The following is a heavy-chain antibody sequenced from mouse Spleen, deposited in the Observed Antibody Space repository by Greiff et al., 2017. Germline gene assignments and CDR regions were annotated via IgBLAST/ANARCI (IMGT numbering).Heavy chain of an antibody. CDR1: GFTFSDYG. D-gene: IGHD1-1*01. V-gene: IGHV5-17*01. CDR3: ARLGMLDY. Sequence: EVMLVESGGGLVKPGGSLKLSCAASGFTFSDYGMHWVRQAPEKGLEWVAYISSGSSTIYYADTVKGRFTISRDNAKNTLFLQMTSLRSEDTAMYYCARLGMLDYWGQGTTLTVSS. CDR2: ISSGSSTI. J-gene: IGHJ2*01.